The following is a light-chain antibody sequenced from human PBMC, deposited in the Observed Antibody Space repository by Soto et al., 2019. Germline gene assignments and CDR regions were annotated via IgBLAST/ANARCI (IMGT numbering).Light chain of an antibody. CDR3: QQYNNWPIT. CDR1: QSVNIN. V-gene: IGKV3-15*01. Sequence: EVVLTQSPATLSVSPGERATLSCRASQSVNINLAWYQQKPGQAPYLLIYTASTRATGVPARFSGSGRGTEFTLTISTLQSEDVPVYYCQQYNNWPITFGQGTRLEIK. J-gene: IGKJ5*01. CDR2: TAS.